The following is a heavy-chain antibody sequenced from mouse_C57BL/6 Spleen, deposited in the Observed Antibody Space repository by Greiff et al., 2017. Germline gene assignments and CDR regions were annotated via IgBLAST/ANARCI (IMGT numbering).Heavy chain of an antibody. D-gene: IGHD1-1*01. CDR1: GYTFTSYW. V-gene: IGHV1-59*01. CDR2: IDPSDSYT. J-gene: IGHJ3*01. Sequence: VKLQQPGAELVRPGTSVKLSCKASGYTFTSYWMHWVKQRPGQGLEWIGVIDPSDSYTNYNQKFQGKATLTVDTSSSTAYMQLSSLTSEDSAVYYCAREGYYGSSTFADWGQGTLVTVSA. CDR3: AREGYYGSSTFAD.